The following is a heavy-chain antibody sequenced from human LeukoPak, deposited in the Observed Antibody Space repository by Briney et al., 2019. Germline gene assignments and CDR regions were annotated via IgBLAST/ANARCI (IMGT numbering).Heavy chain of an antibody. CDR3: ARDLRSGAYYYFYMDV. V-gene: IGHV3-64*01. D-gene: IGHD3-3*01. J-gene: IGHJ6*03. CDR2: VSSNGGRT. CDR1: GFTFSSYG. Sequence: GGPLRLSCETSGFTFSSYGMHWVRQAPGKGLEYVAAVSSNGGRTYYANSVKGRFSISRDNSRNTLYLQMGSLRAEDTAVYYCARDLRSGAYYYFYMDVWGNGTTVIVSS.